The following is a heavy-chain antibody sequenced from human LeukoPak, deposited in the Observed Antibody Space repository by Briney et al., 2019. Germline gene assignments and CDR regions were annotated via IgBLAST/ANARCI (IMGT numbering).Heavy chain of an antibody. V-gene: IGHV3-7*01. D-gene: IGHD1-26*01. CDR1: GFTFSSYW. J-gene: IGHJ4*02. CDR3: ARDPVEWELLLDY. CDR2: MNIDGSEK. Sequence: GGSLRLSCAASGFTFSSYWMGWVRQAPGRRLEWVANMNIDGSEKYYADSAKGRFTISRDNARNSVYLQMNSLRVEDTAVYYCARDPVEWELLLDYWGQGTLVTVSS.